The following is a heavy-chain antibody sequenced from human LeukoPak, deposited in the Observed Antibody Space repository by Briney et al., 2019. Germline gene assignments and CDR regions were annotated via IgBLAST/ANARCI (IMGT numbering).Heavy chain of an antibody. CDR3: ARTGAAGMYNWLDP. CDR2: IYPGDSDT. J-gene: IGHJ5*02. V-gene: IGHV5-51*01. CDR1: GYTFATYW. D-gene: IGHD6-13*01. Sequence: GESLRISCKASGYTFATYWIAWVRQMPGKGLEWMGIIYPGDSDTRYSPSFQGHVTISADRSISTAYLQWSSLRASDTAMYYCARTGAAGMYNWLDPCGQGTLVTVSS.